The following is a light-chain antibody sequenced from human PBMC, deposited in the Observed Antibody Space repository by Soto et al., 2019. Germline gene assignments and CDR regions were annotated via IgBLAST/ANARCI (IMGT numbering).Light chain of an antibody. CDR2: AAS. J-gene: IGKJ5*01. V-gene: IGKV1-12*01. CDR3: QQANSFPIT. Sequence: DIQMTQSPSSLPASVGDRVTTTCRASQGISNSLAWYQQIQGKAPKILIYAASSLQSGVPSRFGGTGSGTDFTLTVDRLQPEDFETYFCQQANSFPITFGQGTRLEIK. CDR1: QGISNS.